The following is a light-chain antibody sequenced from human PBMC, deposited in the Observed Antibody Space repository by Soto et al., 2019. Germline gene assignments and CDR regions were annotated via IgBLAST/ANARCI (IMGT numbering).Light chain of an antibody. CDR1: SSDVGDYNY. CDR2: DVS. CDR3: SSYSSRSTVV. V-gene: IGLV2-14*01. Sequence: QSALTQPASVSGSPGQSITISCTGTSSDVGDYNYVSWYQQHPGKAPKLVISDVSNRPSGFSNRFSGSKSGNTASLTISGLQAEDEADYYCSSYSSRSTVVFGGGTQLTVL. J-gene: IGLJ2*01.